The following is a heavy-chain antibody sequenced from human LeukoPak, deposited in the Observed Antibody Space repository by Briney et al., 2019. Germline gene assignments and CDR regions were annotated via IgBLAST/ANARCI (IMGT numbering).Heavy chain of an antibody. CDR2: MNPNSGNT. CDR3: AASSYSSSWSDAFDI. V-gene: IGHV1-8*03. J-gene: IGHJ3*02. CDR1: GYTFTSYD. D-gene: IGHD6-13*01. Sequence: ASVKVSCKASGYTFTSYDINWVRQATGQGLEWMGWMNPNSGNTGYAQKFQGRVTITRNTSISTAYMELSSLRSEDTAVYYCAASSYSSSWSDAFDIWGQGTMVTVSS.